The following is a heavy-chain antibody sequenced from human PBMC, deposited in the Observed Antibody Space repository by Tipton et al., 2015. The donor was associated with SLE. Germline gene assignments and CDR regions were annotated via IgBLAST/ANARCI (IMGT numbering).Heavy chain of an antibody. J-gene: IGHJ4*02. CDR2: INHSGST. V-gene: IGHV4-34*01. CDR1: GGSFSGYY. D-gene: IGHD6-13*01. Sequence: GLVKPSETLSLTCAVYGGSFSGYYWSWIRQPPGKGLEWIGEINHSGSTNYNPSLKSRVTISVDTSKNQFSLKLSSVTAADTAVYYCARGPAAAAPHYFDYWGQGTLVTVSS. CDR3: ARGPAAAAPHYFDY.